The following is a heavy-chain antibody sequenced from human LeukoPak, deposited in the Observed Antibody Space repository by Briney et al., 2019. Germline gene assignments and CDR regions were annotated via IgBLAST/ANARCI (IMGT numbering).Heavy chain of an antibody. V-gene: IGHV4-30-4*01. CDR3: AWLTSGYDYYYYYYMDV. J-gene: IGHJ6*03. D-gene: IGHD5-12*01. Sequence: SETLSLTCTVSGGSISSGDYYWSWIRQPPGKGLEWIGYIYYSGSTYYNPSLKSRVTISVDTSKNQFSLKLSSVTAADTDVSYCAWLTSGYDYYYYYYMDVWGKGTTVTVSS. CDR2: IYYSGST. CDR1: GGSISSGDYY.